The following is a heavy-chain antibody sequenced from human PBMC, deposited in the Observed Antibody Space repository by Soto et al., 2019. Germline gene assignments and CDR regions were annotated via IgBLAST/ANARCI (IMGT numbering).Heavy chain of an antibody. Sequence: QVQLVESGGYVVHPGMSLILSCAASGFTFSDCGMHWIRQAPGKGLEWVAVVTYEETEKHYADSVRGRFTISRDNYKHMVYLQMDSLRVEATAVYYCVKEQSSGYWRTADYWGQGTLITASS. CDR3: VKEQSSGYWRTADY. CDR1: GFTFSDCG. J-gene: IGHJ4*02. D-gene: IGHD6-25*01. CDR2: VTYEETEK. V-gene: IGHV3-30*18.